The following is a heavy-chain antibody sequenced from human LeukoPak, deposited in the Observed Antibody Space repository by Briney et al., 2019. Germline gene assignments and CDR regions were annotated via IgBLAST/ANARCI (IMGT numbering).Heavy chain of an antibody. Sequence: GESLKISCKGSGYSFTSYWIGWVRQMPGKGLEWMGIIYPDDSDTRYSPSFQGQVTISADKSISTAYRQWSSLKASDTAMYYCARSGYREYGDSGVDYWGQGTLVTVSS. CDR2: IYPDDSDT. D-gene: IGHD4-17*01. J-gene: IGHJ4*02. CDR3: ARSGYREYGDSGVDY. V-gene: IGHV5-51*01. CDR1: GYSFTSYW.